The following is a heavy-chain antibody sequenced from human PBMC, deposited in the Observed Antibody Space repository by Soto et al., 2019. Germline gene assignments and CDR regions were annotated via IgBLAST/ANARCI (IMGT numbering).Heavy chain of an antibody. J-gene: IGHJ6*02. CDR1: GGSISNNY. Sequence: QVQLQQSGPGLVKPSETLSLTCTVSGGSISNNYWSWIRQPPGNALEWIDYIYYSGSTHYNPSLKSRVTISLDTSKTQFSLMLSSVTAADPAVYSCATYTPLEELLSKGGYYYYVMDVGGQGSTVTVSS. CDR3: ATYTPLEELLSKGGYYYYVMDV. V-gene: IGHV4-59*01. CDR2: IYYSGST. D-gene: IGHD1-26*01.